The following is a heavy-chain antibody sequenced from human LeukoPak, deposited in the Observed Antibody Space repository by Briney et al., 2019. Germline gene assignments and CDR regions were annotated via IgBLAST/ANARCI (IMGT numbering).Heavy chain of an antibody. CDR3: VKDQCGGANCYPPFVGYFDF. V-gene: IGHV3-30*02. CDR2: IRYDGSNR. J-gene: IGHJ4*02. Sequence: PGRSLRLSCAASGFTFSSYGMHWVRQAPGKGLEWLAFIRYDGSNRYYADSAKGRFTISRSNSRNMVHLQMNSLRAEDTAMYYCVKDQCGGANCYPPFVGYFDFWGQGTLVTVSS. CDR1: GFTFSSYG. D-gene: IGHD2-21*01.